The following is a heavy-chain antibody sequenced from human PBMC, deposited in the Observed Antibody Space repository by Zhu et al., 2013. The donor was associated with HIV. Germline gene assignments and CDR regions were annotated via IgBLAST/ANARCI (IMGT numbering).Heavy chain of an antibody. J-gene: IGHJ6*03. CDR1: GYTFTKYS. CDR2: VDPSGGTT. Sequence: QAQLVQSGAEVKKPGASVKVSCKASGYTFTKYSLHWVRQAPGRGLEWMGIVDPSGGTTTFAQKFQGRVSMTRDTSTNTGYLQLNSLRSEDTAIYYCARGLTESELPAALTWLASDDQYTHYMDVWARGPRSSSP. D-gene: IGHD2-2*01. V-gene: IGHV1-46*01. CDR3: ARGLTESELPAALTWLASDDQYTHYMDV.